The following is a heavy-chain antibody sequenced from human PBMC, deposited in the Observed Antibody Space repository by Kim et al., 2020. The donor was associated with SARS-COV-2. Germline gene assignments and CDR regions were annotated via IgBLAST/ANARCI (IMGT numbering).Heavy chain of an antibody. CDR1: GGSISSGGYY. CDR3: ARVLIAARHFDY. J-gene: IGHJ4*02. D-gene: IGHD6-6*01. Sequence: SETLSLTCTVSGGSISSGGYYWSWIRQHPGKGLEWIGYIYYSGSTYYNPSLKSRVTISVDTSKNQFSLKLSSVTAADTAVYYCARVLIAARHFDYWGQGTLVTVSS. CDR2: IYYSGST. V-gene: IGHV4-31*03.